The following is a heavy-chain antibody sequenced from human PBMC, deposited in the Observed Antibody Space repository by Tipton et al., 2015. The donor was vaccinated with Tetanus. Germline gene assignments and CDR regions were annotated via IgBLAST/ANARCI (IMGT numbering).Heavy chain of an antibody. CDR1: GFTFNNYA. J-gene: IGHJ4*02. Sequence: SLRLSCAASGFTFNNYAMTWVRQAPGKGLEWLSAISGSADRTYYADSVKGRFTISRDNSRNTLYLQMNSLRAEDTAVYYCARDGAFDYWGQGTLVAVSS. CDR2: ISGSADRT. CDR3: ARDGAFDY. V-gene: IGHV3-23*01. D-gene: IGHD3-16*01.